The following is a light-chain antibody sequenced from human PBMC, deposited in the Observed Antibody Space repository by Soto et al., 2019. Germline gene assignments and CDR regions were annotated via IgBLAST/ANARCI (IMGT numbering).Light chain of an antibody. CDR2: DVS. J-gene: IGLJ1*01. V-gene: IGLV2-11*01. CDR3: CAHAGSYNV. Sequence: QSVLAQPPSVSGSPGQSVTISCPGTSSDVGGYNYVSWYQQHPGKAPKVMIYDVSKRPSGVPDRFSGSESGNTASLTISGLQAEDEADYYGCAHAGSYNVFGTGTKVTVL. CDR1: SSDVGGYNY.